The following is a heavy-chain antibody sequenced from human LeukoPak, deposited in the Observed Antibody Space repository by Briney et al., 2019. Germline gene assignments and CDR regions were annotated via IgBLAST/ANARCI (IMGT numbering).Heavy chain of an antibody. CDR2: IKQHGIEN. D-gene: IGHD6-13*01. J-gene: IGHJ4*02. CDR1: GFPFSSYW. Sequence: GGSLRLSCTASGFPFSSYWMSWVRQAPGKGPEWVANIKQHGIENNYEDSVRGRFTISRDNAKNSLYLQMNSLRVEDMAVYYCASFMGYSSSWYPLYWGQGTLVTVSS. V-gene: IGHV3-7*03. CDR3: ASFMGYSSSWYPLY.